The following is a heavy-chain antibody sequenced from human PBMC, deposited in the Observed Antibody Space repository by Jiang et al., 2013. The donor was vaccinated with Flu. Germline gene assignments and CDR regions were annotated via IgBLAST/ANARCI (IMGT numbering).Heavy chain of an antibody. CDR2: TYYRSKWYN. D-gene: IGHD6-25*01. CDR1: GDSVSSDSAG. CDR3: TRDSGSAWAYDFYAMDV. Sequence: GPGLVKPSQTLSLTCVVSGDSVSSDSAGWNWIRQSPSRGLEWLGRTYYRSKWYNDYLESMKRRITINPDTSKNQFSLQLNSVTPEDTSVYYCTRDSGSAWAYDFYAMDVWGQGTTVTVSS. J-gene: IGHJ6*02. V-gene: IGHV6-1*01.